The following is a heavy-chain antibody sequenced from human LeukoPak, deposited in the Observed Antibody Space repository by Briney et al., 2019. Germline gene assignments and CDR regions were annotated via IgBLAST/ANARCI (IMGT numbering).Heavy chain of an antibody. V-gene: IGHV4-59*08. J-gene: IGHJ4*02. CDR1: GGSTSSYY. Sequence: SETLSLTCTVSGGSTSSYYWSWIRQPPRKGLEWIGHIYYSGSTNYNPSLKSRVTISLDTSKNQFSLNLRSVTAADTAVYFCARQGDSGRSYDYWGQGTLVTVSS. CDR3: ARQGDSGRSYDY. CDR2: IYYSGST. D-gene: IGHD3-22*01.